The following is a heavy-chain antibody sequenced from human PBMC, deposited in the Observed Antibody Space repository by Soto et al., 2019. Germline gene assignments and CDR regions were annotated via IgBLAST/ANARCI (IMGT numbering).Heavy chain of an antibody. V-gene: IGHV3-23*01. J-gene: IGHJ6*02. CDR1: GFTFSSYS. CDR3: PKATRFLEWFFLDV. CDR2: ISGSGGST. Sequence: AGGSLRLSCAAPGFTFSSYSMSWVGQAPGKGLEWVSAISGSGGSTYYADSVKGRFTISRDNSKNTLYLQMNSLRAEDTAVYYCPKATRFLEWFFLDVWGQGTTVTVSS. D-gene: IGHD3-3*01.